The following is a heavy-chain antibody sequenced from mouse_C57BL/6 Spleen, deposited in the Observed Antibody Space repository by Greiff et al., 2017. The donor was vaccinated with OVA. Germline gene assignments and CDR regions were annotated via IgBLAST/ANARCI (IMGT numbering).Heavy chain of an antibody. CDR2: IDPSDSYT. Sequence: QVQLQQPGAELVKPGASVKLSCTASGYTFTSYWMQWVKQRPGQGLEWIGEIDPSDSYTNYNQKFKGKATLTVNTSSSTAYMQLSSLTSEDSAVYCCARKSYYSNYVDYWGQGTTLTVS. J-gene: IGHJ2*01. CDR1: GYTFTSYW. D-gene: IGHD2-5*01. CDR3: ARKSYYSNYVDY. V-gene: IGHV1-50*01.